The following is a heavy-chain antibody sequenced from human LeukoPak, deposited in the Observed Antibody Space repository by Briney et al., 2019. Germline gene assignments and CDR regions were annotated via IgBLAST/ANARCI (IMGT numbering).Heavy chain of an antibody. CDR1: GYSFTSYW. J-gene: IGHJ6*02. CDR3: ARTYEDYYYGMDV. CDR2: IYPGDSDT. D-gene: IGHD2-21*01. Sequence: GESLKISSKGSGYSFTSYWIGWVRQMPGKGLEWMGIIYPGDSDTRYSPSFQGQVTISADKSISTAYLQWSSLKASDTAMYYCARTYEDYYYGMDVWGQGTTVTVSS. V-gene: IGHV5-51*01.